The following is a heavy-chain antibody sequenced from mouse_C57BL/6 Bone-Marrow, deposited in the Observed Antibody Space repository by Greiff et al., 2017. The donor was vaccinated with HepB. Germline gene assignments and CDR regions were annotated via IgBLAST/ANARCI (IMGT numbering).Heavy chain of an antibody. J-gene: IGHJ4*01. D-gene: IGHD1-1*01. V-gene: IGHV1-75*01. CDR1: GYTFTDYY. CDR3: ARVGYYGPFYAMDY. CDR2: IFPGSGST. Sequence: VQLQQSGPELVKPGASVKISCKASGYTFTDYYINWVKQRPGQGLEWIGWIFPGSGSTYYNEKFKGKATLTVDKSSSTAYMLLSSLTSEDSAVYYCARVGYYGPFYAMDYWGQGTSVTVSS.